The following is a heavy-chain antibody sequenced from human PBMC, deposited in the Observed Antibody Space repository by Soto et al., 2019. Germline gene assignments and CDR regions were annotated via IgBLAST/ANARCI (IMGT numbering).Heavy chain of an antibody. CDR2: TKDKAYSYTT. CDR3: ASIRAVFGY. CDR1: GFSLSDLF. J-gene: IGHJ4*02. Sequence: EVQLVESGGDLVQPGGSLRLSCAASGFSLSDLFIDWVRQAPGKGLEWVGRTKDKAYSYTTEYAASMKGRFTISRDESRNSLYLQMSILKTEDTAVYYCASIRAVFGYWGQGTLVTVSS. V-gene: IGHV3-72*01. D-gene: IGHD3-10*01.